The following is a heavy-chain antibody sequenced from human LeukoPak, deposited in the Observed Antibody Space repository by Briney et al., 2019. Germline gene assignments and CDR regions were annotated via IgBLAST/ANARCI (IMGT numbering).Heavy chain of an antibody. CDR1: GFTFSSYW. J-gene: IGHJ6*02. V-gene: IGHV3-7*01. CDR2: IKQDGSEK. D-gene: IGHD6-13*01. CDR3: ARDWGSSWYYYYYGMDV. Sequence: GGSLRLSCAASGFTFSSYWMSWVRQAPGKGLEWVANIKQDGSEKYYVDSVKGRFTISRDNAKNSLYLQMNSLRAEDTAVYYCARDWGSSWYYYYYGMDVWGQGTTVTVSS.